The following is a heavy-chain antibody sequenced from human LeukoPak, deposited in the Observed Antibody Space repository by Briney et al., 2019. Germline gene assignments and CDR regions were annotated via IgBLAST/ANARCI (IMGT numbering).Heavy chain of an antibody. Sequence: ASVKVSCRASGYTFTGYYMHWVRQAPGQGLEWMGWINPNSGGTNYAQKFQGRVTMTRDTSKNQFSLKLSSVTAADTAVYYCARERLGGPLDYWGQGTLVTVSS. CDR2: INPNSGGT. CDR3: ARERLGGPLDY. V-gene: IGHV1-2*02. D-gene: IGHD3-10*01. CDR1: GYTFTGYY. J-gene: IGHJ4*02.